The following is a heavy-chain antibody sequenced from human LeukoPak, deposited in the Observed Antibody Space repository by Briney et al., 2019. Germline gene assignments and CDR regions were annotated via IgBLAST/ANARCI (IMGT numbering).Heavy chain of an antibody. D-gene: IGHD3-10*01. J-gene: IGHJ3*02. CDR3: ARPPLRITMVRGVLGAFDI. CDR2: ISGSGGST. Sequence: GGSLRLSCAASGFTFSSYAMSWVRQAPGKGLEWASAISGSGGSTYYADSVKGRFTISRDNSKNTLYLQMNSLRAEDTAVYYCARPPLRITMVRGVLGAFDIWGQGTMVTVSS. CDR1: GFTFSSYA. V-gene: IGHV3-23*01.